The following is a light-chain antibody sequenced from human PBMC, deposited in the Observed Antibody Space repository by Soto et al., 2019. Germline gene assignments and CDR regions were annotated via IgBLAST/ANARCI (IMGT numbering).Light chain of an antibody. CDR1: SNDIGSFNY. Sequence: QSALTQPRSVSGSPGQSVTISCPGTSNDIGSFNYVSWYQQHPGKAPKLIIYDVSVRRSGVPDRFSGSKSGNTASLTISGLQAEDESDYFCCSYAGSYPVIFGGGTKLTVL. J-gene: IGLJ2*01. CDR3: CSYAGSYPVI. V-gene: IGLV2-11*01. CDR2: DVS.